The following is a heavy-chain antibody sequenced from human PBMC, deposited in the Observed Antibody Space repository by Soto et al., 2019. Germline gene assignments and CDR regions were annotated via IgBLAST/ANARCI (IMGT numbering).Heavy chain of an antibody. V-gene: IGHV5-10-1*01. J-gene: IGHJ4*02. CDR1: GYSFTSYW. Sequence: GESLKISCKGSGYSFTSYWISWVRQMPGKGLEWMGRIDPSDSYTNYSPSFQGHVTISADKSISTAYLQWSSLKASDTAMYYCARHGRDHYDSSGYYPFDYWGPGTLVTVSS. CDR3: ARHGRDHYDSSGYYPFDY. D-gene: IGHD3-22*01. CDR2: IDPSDSYT.